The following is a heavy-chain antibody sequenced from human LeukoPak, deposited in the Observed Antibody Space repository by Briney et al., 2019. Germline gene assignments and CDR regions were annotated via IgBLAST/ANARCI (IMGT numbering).Heavy chain of an antibody. V-gene: IGHV1-2*02. CDR1: GYTFTGYY. CDR3: ARDPDPLGEQQLCDY. CDR2: INPNSGGT. J-gene: IGHJ4*02. D-gene: IGHD6-13*01. Sequence: ASVKVTCKASGYTFTGYYMHWVRQAPGQGLEWMGWINPNSGGTNYAQKFQGRVTMTRDMSISTAYMELSRLRSDDTAVYYCARDPDPLGEQQLCDYWGQGTLVTVSS.